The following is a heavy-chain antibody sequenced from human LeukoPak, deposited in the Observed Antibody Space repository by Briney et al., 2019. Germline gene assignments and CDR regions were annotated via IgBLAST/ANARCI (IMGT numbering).Heavy chain of an antibody. D-gene: IGHD1-26*01. CDR3: ASLWELRGP. CDR1: GFTFSNYE. J-gene: IGHJ1*01. Sequence: PGGSLTLTCAASGFTFSNYEMDWVRQAPGKGLEWVSYISIDGKTIHYADSVKGQFTISKDNAKNSVYLQMNSLRVEDTAVYYCASLWELRGPWGRGTLVTVSS. CDR2: ISIDGKTI. V-gene: IGHV3-48*03.